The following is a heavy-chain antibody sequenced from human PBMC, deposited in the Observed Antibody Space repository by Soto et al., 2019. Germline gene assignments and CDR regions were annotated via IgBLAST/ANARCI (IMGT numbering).Heavy chain of an antibody. D-gene: IGHD1-26*01. Sequence: GGSLRLSCAAAGFTFNTYAMTWVRQAPGKGLEWVSAISGSGGTTYYADSVKGRVTISRDNSKNTLFLEMKSLRADDTAVYYCAKGMVGGSLYYFDYWGQATPVTVSS. J-gene: IGHJ4*02. V-gene: IGHV3-23*01. CDR2: ISGSGGTT. CDR1: GFTFNTYA. CDR3: AKGMVGGSLYYFDY.